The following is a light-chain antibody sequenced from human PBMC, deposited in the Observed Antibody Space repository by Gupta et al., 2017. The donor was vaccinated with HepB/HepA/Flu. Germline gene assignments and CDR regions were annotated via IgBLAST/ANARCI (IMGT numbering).Light chain of an antibody. Sequence: DIQMTQSPSSLSASVGDRVTITCQASQDISDYLNWYQQKPGKAPKLLIYDASNLETGVPSRFSGSGSGADYTFTISNLQPEDIATYYCQQYDKLPWTFGQGTKVEIK. V-gene: IGKV1-33*01. J-gene: IGKJ1*01. CDR2: DAS. CDR3: QQYDKLPWT. CDR1: QDISDY.